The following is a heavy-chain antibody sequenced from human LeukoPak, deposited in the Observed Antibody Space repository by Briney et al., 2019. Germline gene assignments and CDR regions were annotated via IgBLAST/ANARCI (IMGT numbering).Heavy chain of an antibody. CDR2: IRHDGSNK. Sequence: GGSLRLSCAASGFTVSSNYMSWVRQAPGKGLEWVAFIRHDGSNKYYADSVKGRFTISRDNSKNTLYLQMNSLRAEDTAVYYCAKGPAYSSSWYSLLGDYWGQGTLVTVSS. J-gene: IGHJ4*02. CDR3: AKGPAYSSSWYSLLGDY. D-gene: IGHD6-13*01. CDR1: GFTVSSNY. V-gene: IGHV3-30*02.